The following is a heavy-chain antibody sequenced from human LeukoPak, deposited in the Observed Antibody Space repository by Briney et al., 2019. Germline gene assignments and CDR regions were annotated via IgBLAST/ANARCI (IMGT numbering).Heavy chain of an antibody. D-gene: IGHD3-3*01. J-gene: IGHJ6*03. CDR1: GLTFSSYW. V-gene: IGHV3-7*01. CDR2: INQGGSEK. Sequence: GGSLRLSCAASGLTFSSYWMSWIRQAPGKGLEWVANINQGGSEKYFVDSVKGRFTISRDNAKNSLYLQMNSLRAEDTAVYYCAKDRMGFLEWSYYYYYYMDVWGKGTTVTVSS. CDR3: AKDRMGFLEWSYYYYYYMDV.